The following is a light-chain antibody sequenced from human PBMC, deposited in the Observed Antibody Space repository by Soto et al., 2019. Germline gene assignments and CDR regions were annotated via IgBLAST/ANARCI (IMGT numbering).Light chain of an antibody. J-gene: IGKJ1*01. CDR2: AAS. CDR1: QSISSY. CDR3: QHYNSYPEA. Sequence: DIQMTQSPSSLSASVGDRVTITCRASQSISSYLNWYQQKPGKDPKLLIYAASSLQSGVPSSFSGSGSGTEFTLTISSLQPDDFATYYCQHYNSYPEAFGQGTKVDIK. V-gene: IGKV1-39*01.